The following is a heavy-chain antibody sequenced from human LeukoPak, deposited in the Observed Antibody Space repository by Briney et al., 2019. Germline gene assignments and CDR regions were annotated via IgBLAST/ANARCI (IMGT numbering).Heavy chain of an antibody. D-gene: IGHD3-10*01. CDR2: ISYDGSNK. Sequence: GGSLRLSCAASGFTFSSYAMHWVRQAPGKGLEWVAVISYDGSNKYYADSVKGRFTISRDNSKNTLCLQMNSLRAEDMAVYYCARVIWFGESKPDYWGQGTLVTVSS. CDR1: GFTFSSYA. CDR3: ARVIWFGESKPDY. V-gene: IGHV3-30*04. J-gene: IGHJ4*02.